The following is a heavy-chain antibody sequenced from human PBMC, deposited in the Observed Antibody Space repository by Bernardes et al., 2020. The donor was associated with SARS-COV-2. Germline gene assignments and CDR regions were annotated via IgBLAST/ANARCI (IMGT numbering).Heavy chain of an antibody. CDR2: ITWNSGTI. J-gene: IGHJ6*02. CDR1: GFTFGDFG. Sequence: GGSLRLSCVASGFTFGDFGMHWVRQAPGKGLEWVAGITWNSGTIDYADSVKGRFTISRDNTENSLYLQMNSLRLEDTALYYCANLIAVAGPRQYGTDVWGQGPTVTVSS. D-gene: IGHD6-19*01. CDR3: ANLIAVAGPRQYGTDV. V-gene: IGHV3-9*01.